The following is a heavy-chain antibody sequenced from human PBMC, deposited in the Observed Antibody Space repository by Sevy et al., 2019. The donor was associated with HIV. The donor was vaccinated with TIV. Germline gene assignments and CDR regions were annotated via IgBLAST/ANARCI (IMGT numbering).Heavy chain of an antibody. Sequence: SETLSLTCTVSGGSISNYFWSWIRQPPGKGLEWCGYIYYSGSTKYSPSLKSRVTISVDTSKNQFSLKLSSVTAADTAVYYCARAGYTYGYPPYYFDYWGQGTLVTVSS. V-gene: IGHV4-59*13. CDR2: IYYSGST. CDR1: GGSISNYF. D-gene: IGHD5-18*01. J-gene: IGHJ4*02. CDR3: ARAGYTYGYPPYYFDY.